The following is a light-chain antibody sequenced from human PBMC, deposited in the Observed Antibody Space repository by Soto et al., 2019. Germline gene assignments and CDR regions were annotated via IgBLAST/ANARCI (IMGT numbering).Light chain of an antibody. CDR3: QKYSSVPV. V-gene: IGKV1-27*01. CDR1: QGIRNF. J-gene: IGKJ3*01. Sequence: DIQMTQSPTSLSASVGDRVTITCRASQGIRNFVAWYQQKPGKAPKLLIYAASTLQSGVPSRFSGSGSGTDFPLTIHSLQPEDVATYSCQKYSSVPVFGPGTKVKIK. CDR2: AAS.